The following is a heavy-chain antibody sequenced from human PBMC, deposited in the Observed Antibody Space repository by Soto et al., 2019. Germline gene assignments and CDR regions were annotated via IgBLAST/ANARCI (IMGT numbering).Heavy chain of an antibody. Sequence: QVQLVQSGAEVQKPGSSVKVSCKVSGGTFSSHSINWVRQAPGQGPEWMGGIIPIFGTENYAQKFQGRVTITADESTSTAYMEPSSLTSEDTALYYCSTSVYCSTTRCYYYYGLDVWGQGTTVIVSS. V-gene: IGHV1-69*01. CDR2: IIPIFGTE. CDR3: STSVYCSTTRCYYYYGLDV. CDR1: GGTFSSHS. D-gene: IGHD2-2*01. J-gene: IGHJ6*02.